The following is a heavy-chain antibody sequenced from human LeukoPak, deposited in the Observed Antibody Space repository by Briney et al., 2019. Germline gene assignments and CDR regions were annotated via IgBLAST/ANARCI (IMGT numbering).Heavy chain of an antibody. Sequence: GGSLRLSCAASGFPFSNAWMNWVRQAPGKGLEWVGRIKSKAAGGTTDYAAPVKGRFTISRDDSKNTLYLQMNSLRAEDTAVYYCARATSPWGSGSYEGFDPWGQGTLVTVSS. CDR3: ARATSPWGSGSYEGFDP. V-gene: IGHV3-15*01. D-gene: IGHD3-10*01. CDR2: IKSKAAGGTT. CDR1: GFPFSNAW. J-gene: IGHJ5*02.